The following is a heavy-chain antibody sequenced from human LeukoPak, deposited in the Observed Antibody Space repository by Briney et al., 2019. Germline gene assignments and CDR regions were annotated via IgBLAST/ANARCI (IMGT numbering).Heavy chain of an antibody. J-gene: IGHJ4*02. V-gene: IGHV3-74*01. CDR1: GFTFMRHW. CDR3: VRGFGGGRHSGVFEL. CDR2: VYSDESLT. D-gene: IGHD1-26*01. Sequence: GGSLRLSCAASGFTFMRHWMHWVRQAPGKGGVWVSRVYSDESLTVYAESVKGRFTMSRDNTKNTLYLQMNSLRVVDTAVYFCVRGFGGGRHSGVFELWGQGTLVTVSS.